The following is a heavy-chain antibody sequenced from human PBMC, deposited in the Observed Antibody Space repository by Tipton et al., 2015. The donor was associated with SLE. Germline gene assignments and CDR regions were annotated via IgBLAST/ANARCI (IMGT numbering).Heavy chain of an antibody. CDR2: IYYSGST. Sequence: TLSLTCTVSGGSISSYYWRWIRQPPGKGLEWIGYIYYSGSTNYNPSLKSRVTISVDTSKNQFSLKLSSVTAADTAVYYCARARYYDFWSGYSFDYWGQGTLVTVSS. V-gene: IGHV4-59*01. CDR1: GGSISSYY. J-gene: IGHJ4*02. D-gene: IGHD3-3*01. CDR3: ARARYYDFWSGYSFDY.